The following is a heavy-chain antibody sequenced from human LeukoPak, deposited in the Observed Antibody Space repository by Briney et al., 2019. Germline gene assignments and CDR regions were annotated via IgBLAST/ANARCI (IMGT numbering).Heavy chain of an antibody. D-gene: IGHD6-19*01. CDR3: ARDASSSGSNWFDP. V-gene: IGHV3-33*01. CDR2: IWYDGSNK. Sequence: GGSLRLSCAASGFTFSSYGMHWVRQAPGKGLEWVAVIWYDGSNKYYADPVKGRFTISRDNSKNTLYLQMNSLRAEDTAVYYCARDASSSGSNWFDPWGQGTLVTVSS. J-gene: IGHJ5*02. CDR1: GFTFSSYG.